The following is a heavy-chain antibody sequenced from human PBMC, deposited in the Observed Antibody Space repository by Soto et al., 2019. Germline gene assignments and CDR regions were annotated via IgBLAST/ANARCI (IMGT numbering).Heavy chain of an antibody. V-gene: IGHV4-61*03. CDR2: IYHTGST. CDR3: ARGGAIGETLMVVVN. CDR1: GDSVGSGSYY. Sequence: QVHLQESGPGLVRPSETLSLTCTVSGDSVGSGSYYWTWVRQPPGKGLEFVGHIYHTGSTNYNPSLMNRLTLAVDTSKNHFPLRLRSVTAADTSMYYCARGGAIGETLMVVVNWGQGVLATVSS. J-gene: IGHJ4*02. D-gene: IGHD3-10*01.